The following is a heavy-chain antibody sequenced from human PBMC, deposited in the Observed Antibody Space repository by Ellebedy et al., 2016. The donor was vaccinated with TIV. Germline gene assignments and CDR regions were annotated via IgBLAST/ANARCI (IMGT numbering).Heavy chain of an antibody. V-gene: IGHV3-21*01. D-gene: IGHD6-13*01. CDR3: ARVPTSYSSSWYDY. CDR2: ISSSSSYI. CDR1: GFTFSSYS. Sequence: GESLKISXAASGFTFSSYSMNWVRQAPGKGLEWVSSISSSSSYIYYADSVKGRFTISRDNAKNSLYLQMNSLRAEDTAVYYCARVPTSYSSSWYDYWGQGTLVTVSS. J-gene: IGHJ4*02.